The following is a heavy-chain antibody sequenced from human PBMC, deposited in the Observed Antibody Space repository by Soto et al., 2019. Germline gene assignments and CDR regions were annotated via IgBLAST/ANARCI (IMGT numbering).Heavy chain of an antibody. J-gene: IGHJ6*02. V-gene: IGHV1-69*12. CDR2: IIPVFGTP. Sequence: QVQLVQSGAEVKKPGSSVKVSCKASGGSLSNYGISWVRQAPGQGLEWMGAIIPVFGTPNYAQKFQDRVTTPADESTTTVYMEVRSLTSEDTAVYYCARGDATKIVVTTYYAMDVWGQGTTVRVSS. CDR3: ARGDATKIVVTTYYAMDV. D-gene: IGHD3-22*01. CDR1: GGSLSNYG.